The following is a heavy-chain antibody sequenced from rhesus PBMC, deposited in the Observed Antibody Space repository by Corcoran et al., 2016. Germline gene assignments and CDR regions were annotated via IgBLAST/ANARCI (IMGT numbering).Heavy chain of an antibody. V-gene: IGHV4-106*01. CDR3: ARDLGSGSYYNHDAFDF. CDR2: IYGSGGGT. CDR1: GGSISDDYY. D-gene: IGHD3-16*01. J-gene: IGHJ3*01. Sequence: QVQLQESGPGLVKPSETLSLTCAVSGGSISDDYYWSWIRQPPGKGLEWIGYIYGSGGGTNYKPSLKNRVTISIDTSKNQLSLKLSSVTAADTAVYYCARDLGSGSYYNHDAFDFWGQGLRVTVSS.